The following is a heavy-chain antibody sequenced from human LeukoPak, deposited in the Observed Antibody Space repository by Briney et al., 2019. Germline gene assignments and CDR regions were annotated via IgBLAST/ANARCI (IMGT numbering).Heavy chain of an antibody. Sequence: SVNVSCKASGGTFSSYAISWVRQAPGQGLEWMGGIIPIFCTANYPQKLQGRVTITADESTSTAYMELSSLRSEDTAVYYCARGGYCSSTSCFIDNWFDPWGQGTLVTVSS. V-gene: IGHV1-69*13. D-gene: IGHD2-2*01. CDR2: IIPIFCTA. CDR3: ARGGYCSSTSCFIDNWFDP. J-gene: IGHJ5*02. CDR1: GGTFSSYA.